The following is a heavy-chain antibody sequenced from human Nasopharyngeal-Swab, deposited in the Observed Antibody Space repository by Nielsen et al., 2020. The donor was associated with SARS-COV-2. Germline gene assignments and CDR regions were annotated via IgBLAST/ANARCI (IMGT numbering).Heavy chain of an antibody. CDR1: GYTFTSYG. V-gene: IGHV1-18*01. CDR2: ISAYNGNT. Sequence: SVKVSCKASGYTFTSYGISWVRQAPGQGLEWMGWISAYNGNTNYAQKLQGRVTMTTDTSTSTAYMELRSLRSDDTAVYYCARSLVVVPAADNIAWFDPWGQGTLVTVSS. D-gene: IGHD2-2*01. J-gene: IGHJ5*02. CDR3: ARSLVVVPAADNIAWFDP.